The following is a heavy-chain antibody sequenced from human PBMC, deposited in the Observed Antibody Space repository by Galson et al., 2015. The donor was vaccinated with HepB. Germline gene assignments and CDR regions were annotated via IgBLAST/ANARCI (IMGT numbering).Heavy chain of an antibody. V-gene: IGHV5-51*01. D-gene: IGHD3-22*01. CDR1: GYSFTSYW. Sequence: QSGAEVKKPGESLKISCTGSGYSFTSYWIGWVRQMPGKGLEWMGIIYPGDSDTRYSPSFQGQVTISADKSISTAYLQWSSLKASDTAMYYCARTYYYDSSGYSPLNYWGQGTLVTVSS. J-gene: IGHJ4*02. CDR3: ARTYYYDSSGYSPLNY. CDR2: IYPGDSDT.